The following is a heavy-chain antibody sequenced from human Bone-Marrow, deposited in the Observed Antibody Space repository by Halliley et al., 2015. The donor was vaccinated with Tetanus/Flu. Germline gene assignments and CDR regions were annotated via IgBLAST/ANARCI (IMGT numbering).Heavy chain of an antibody. J-gene: IGHJ6*02. CDR1: GGSIGNYY. CDR2: IYYSGGT. Sequence: TLSLTCTVSGGSIGNYYWIWIRQPPGKGLEWIGYIYYSGGTNYNRSLKSRVTISVDKSKNQFSVNLRSVTAADTAVYYCAREAYSYYGMAVWGQGTTVIVSS. V-gene: IGHV4-59*01. CDR3: AREAYSYYGMAV.